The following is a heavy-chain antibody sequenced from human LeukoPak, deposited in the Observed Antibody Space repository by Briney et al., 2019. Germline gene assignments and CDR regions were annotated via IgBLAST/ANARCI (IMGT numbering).Heavy chain of an antibody. CDR3: ASSYCSGGSCVDY. D-gene: IGHD2-15*01. CDR2: IYPGDSDT. CDR1: GYSFTSYW. V-gene: IGHV5-51*01. Sequence: GESLEISCKGSGYSFTSYWIGWVRQMPGKGLEWMGIIYPGDSDTRYSPSFQGQVTISADKSISTAYPQWSSLKASDTPMYYCASSYCSGGSCVDYWGQGTLVTVSS. J-gene: IGHJ4*02.